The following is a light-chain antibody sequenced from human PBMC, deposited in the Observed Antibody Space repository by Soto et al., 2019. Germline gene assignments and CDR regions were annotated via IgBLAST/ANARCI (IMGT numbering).Light chain of an antibody. V-gene: IGKV3-20*01. Sequence: IVLTQSPGTLSLSPGERATLSCRASQSVSSNNLAWYHQKPGQTPRLLIYGASSRATGIPDRFSGSGSGTDFTLTISRLEPEDFAVYYCQQYDNSITFGQGTRLDIE. CDR1: QSVSSNN. CDR2: GAS. CDR3: QQYDNSIT. J-gene: IGKJ5*01.